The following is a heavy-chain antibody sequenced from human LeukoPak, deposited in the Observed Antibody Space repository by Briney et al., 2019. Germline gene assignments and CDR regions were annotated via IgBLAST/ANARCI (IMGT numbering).Heavy chain of an antibody. CDR2: MNPNSGNT. Sequence: ASVKVSCKASGYTFTSYDINWVRQATGQGLEWMGWMNPNSGNTGYAQKFRGRVTMTRNTSISTAYMELSSLRSEDTAVYYCAGVDSSSWYGGMDVWGQGTTVTVSS. D-gene: IGHD6-13*01. CDR1: GYTFTSYD. J-gene: IGHJ6*02. V-gene: IGHV1-8*01. CDR3: AGVDSSSWYGGMDV.